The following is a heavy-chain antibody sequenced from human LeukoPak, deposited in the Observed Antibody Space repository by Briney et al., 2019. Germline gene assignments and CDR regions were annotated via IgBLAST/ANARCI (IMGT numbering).Heavy chain of an antibody. D-gene: IGHD3-22*01. CDR1: GGTFSSYA. CDR3: ARGGIQYYYDSSGYRAEYFQH. J-gene: IGHJ1*01. V-gene: IGHV1-69*04. Sequence: SVKVSCRASGGTFSSYAISWVRQAPGQGLEWMGRIIPILGIANYAQKCQGRVTITADKSTSTAYMELSSLRSEDTAVYYCARGGIQYYYDSSGYRAEYFQHWGQGTLVTVSS. CDR2: IIPILGIA.